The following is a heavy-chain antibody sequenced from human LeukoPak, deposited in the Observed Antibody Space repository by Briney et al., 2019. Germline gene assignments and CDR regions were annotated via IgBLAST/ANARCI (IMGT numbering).Heavy chain of an antibody. CDR3: AKDRAVATIGGIDY. J-gene: IGHJ4*02. V-gene: IGHV1-2*02. CDR2: INPNSGDT. Sequence: GASVKVSCKASGYSFIDFYIHFVRQAPGQGLEWMGWINPNSGDTKYAQTFQGRVTMTRDTSISTVYMELSRLRSDDTAVYYCAKDRAVATIGGIDYWGQGTLVTVSS. CDR1: GYSFIDFY. D-gene: IGHD5-12*01.